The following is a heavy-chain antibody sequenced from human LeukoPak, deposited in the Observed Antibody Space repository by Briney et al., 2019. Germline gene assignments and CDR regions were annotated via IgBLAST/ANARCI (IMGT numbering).Heavy chain of an antibody. CDR3: ARESNWAYYFDY. CDR1: GFTFTGYY. CDR2: INPISGGT. V-gene: IGHV1-2*02. D-gene: IGHD1-1*01. J-gene: IGHJ4*02. Sequence: ASVKVSCRVSGFTFTGYYIHWVRQAPGQGLEWMGWINPISGGTDYAQKFQGRVTMTTDTSTQTAYMELRDLRSDDTAVYYCARESNWAYYFDYWGQGTLV.